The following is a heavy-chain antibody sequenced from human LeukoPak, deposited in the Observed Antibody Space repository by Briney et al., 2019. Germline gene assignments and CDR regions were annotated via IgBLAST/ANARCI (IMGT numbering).Heavy chain of an antibody. CDR1: GGTFSSYA. V-gene: IGHV1-69*06. J-gene: IGHJ6*03. CDR3: ARGVTARGFYYYMDV. CDR2: IIPIFGTA. Sequence: ASVKVSCKASGGTFSSYAISWVRQAPGQGLEWMGGIIPIFGTANYAQKLQGRVTITADKSTSTAYMELSSLRSEDTAVYYCARGVTARGFYYYMDVWGKGTTVTISS. D-gene: IGHD2-21*02.